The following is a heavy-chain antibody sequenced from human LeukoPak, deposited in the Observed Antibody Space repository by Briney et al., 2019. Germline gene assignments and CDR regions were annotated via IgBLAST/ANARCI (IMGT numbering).Heavy chain of an antibody. J-gene: IGHJ4*02. CDR1: GASVSSASY. Sequence: PSETLSLTCTVSGASVSSASYWSWIRQPPGKGVEWIAHIYNGVNTNYNPSLKSRVTISVDTSKNQFSLKLSSVTAADTAVYYCARATRGSMIVVVTSRTSYYFDYWGQGTLVTVSS. D-gene: IGHD3-22*01. CDR3: ARATRGSMIVVVTSRTSYYFDY. V-gene: IGHV4-61*01. CDR2: IYNGVNT.